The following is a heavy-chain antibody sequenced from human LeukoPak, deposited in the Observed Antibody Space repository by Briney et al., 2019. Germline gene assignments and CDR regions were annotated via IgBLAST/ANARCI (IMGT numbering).Heavy chain of an antibody. D-gene: IGHD2-15*01. CDR1: GGTFSSYA. J-gene: IGHJ4*02. V-gene: IGHV1-69*13. CDR3: ARDTGYCSGGSRYSLSY. CDR2: IIPIFGTA. Sequence: SVKVSCKASGGTFSSYAISWVRQAPGQGLEWMGGIIPIFGTANYAQKFQGRVTITADESTSTAYMELSSLRSEDTAVYYCARDTGYCSGGSRYSLSYWGQGTLVTVSS.